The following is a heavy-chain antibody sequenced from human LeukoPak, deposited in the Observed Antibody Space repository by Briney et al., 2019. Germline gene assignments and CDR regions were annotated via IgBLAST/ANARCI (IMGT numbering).Heavy chain of an antibody. Sequence: PGGSLTLLCRACRFTFNSFDVRWVRQSRGEGVECVSAIRGSGGSTYYADSVKGRFTISRDNSKNTLYQQMNSLRAEHTAVYYCAKDLYYYDSSGYYYQGNWGQGTLVTVSS. CDR3: AKDLYYYDSSGYYYQGN. J-gene: IGHJ4*02. CDR2: IRGSGGST. CDR1: RFTFNSFD. D-gene: IGHD3-22*01. V-gene: IGHV3-23*01.